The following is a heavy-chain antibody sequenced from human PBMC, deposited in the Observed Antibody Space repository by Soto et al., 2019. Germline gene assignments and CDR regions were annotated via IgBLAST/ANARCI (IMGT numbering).Heavy chain of an antibody. CDR2: IIPIFGTA. CDR1: GGTFSSYA. D-gene: IGHD5-12*01. CDR3: ARTMATEDPLDY. Sequence: SVKVSCKASGGTFSSYAISWVRQAPGQGLEWMGGIIPIFGTANYAQKFQGRVTITADESTSTAYMELSSLRSEDTAVYYCARTMATEDPLDYWGQGTLVTVSS. V-gene: IGHV1-69*13. J-gene: IGHJ4*02.